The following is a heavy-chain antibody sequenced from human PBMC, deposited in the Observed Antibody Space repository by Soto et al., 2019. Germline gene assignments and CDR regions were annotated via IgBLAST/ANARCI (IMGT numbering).Heavy chain of an antibody. V-gene: IGHV4-59*01. CDR1: GGSISSYY. J-gene: IGHJ5*02. CDR3: ARDAYSGYDFNRFAP. D-gene: IGHD5-12*01. Sequence: PSETLSLTCTVSGGSISSYYWSWIRQPPGKGLEWIGYIYYSGSTNYNPSLKSRVTISVDTSKNQFSLKLSSVTAADTAVYYCARDAYSGYDFNRFAPRARGTPVPGSS. CDR2: IYYSGST.